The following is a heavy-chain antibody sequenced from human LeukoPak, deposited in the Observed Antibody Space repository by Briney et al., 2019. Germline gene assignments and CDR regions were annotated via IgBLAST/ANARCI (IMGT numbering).Heavy chain of an antibody. CDR2: IWYDGSNK. D-gene: IGHD3-22*01. V-gene: IGHV3-33*06. CDR3: AKDHDSSGYVDY. J-gene: IGHJ4*02. Sequence: PGGSLRLSCAASGLTLSSYGMHWVRQAPGKGLEWVAVIWYDGSNKYYADSVKGRFTISRDNSKNTLYLQMNSLRAEDTAVYYCAKDHDSSGYVDYWGQGTLVTVSS. CDR1: GLTLSSYG.